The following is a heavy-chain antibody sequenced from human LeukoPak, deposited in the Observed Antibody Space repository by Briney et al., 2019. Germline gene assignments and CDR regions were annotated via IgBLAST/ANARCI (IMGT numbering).Heavy chain of an antibody. Sequence: QPGGSLRLSCAASGFTFGIYAMSWVRQAPGKGLEWVSGVSGNSGSTYYADSVKGRFTISRDNSKNTLYLQMNSLRAEDTAVYYCAREAAADDNWFDPWGQGTLVTVSS. CDR1: GFTFGIYA. J-gene: IGHJ5*02. D-gene: IGHD6-13*01. V-gene: IGHV3-23*01. CDR3: AREAAADDNWFDP. CDR2: VSGNSGST.